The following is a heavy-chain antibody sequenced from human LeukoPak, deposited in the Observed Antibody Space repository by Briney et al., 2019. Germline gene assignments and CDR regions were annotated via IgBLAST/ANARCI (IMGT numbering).Heavy chain of an antibody. Sequence: PSETLSLTCTVSGGSISSYYWSWIRQPPGKGLEWIGYIYYSGSTNYNPSLKSRVTISVDTSKNQFSLKLSSVTAADTAVYYCARENYGGSYFDYWGQGTLVTV. CDR3: ARENYGGSYFDY. D-gene: IGHD4-23*01. V-gene: IGHV4-59*01. J-gene: IGHJ4*02. CDR1: GGSISSYY. CDR2: IYYSGST.